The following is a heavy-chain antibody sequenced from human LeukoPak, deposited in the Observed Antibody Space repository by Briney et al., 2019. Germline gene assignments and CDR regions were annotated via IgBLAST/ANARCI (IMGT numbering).Heavy chain of an antibody. CDR3: ARVIQLWFGANFYYYMDV. CDR2: IYSGGST. J-gene: IGHJ6*03. D-gene: IGHD5-18*01. Sequence: PGGSLRLSCAASGFTVSSNYMSWVRQAPGKVLEWVSVIYSGGSTYYADSVKGRFTISRDNSKNTLYLQMNSLRAEDTAVYYCARVIQLWFGANFYYYMDVWGKGTTVTISS. V-gene: IGHV3-53*01. CDR1: GFTVSSNY.